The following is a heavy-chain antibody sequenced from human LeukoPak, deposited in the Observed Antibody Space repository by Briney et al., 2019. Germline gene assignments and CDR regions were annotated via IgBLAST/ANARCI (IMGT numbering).Heavy chain of an antibody. CDR2: ISGSGGST. Sequence: GGSLRLSCAASGFTFSSYGMSWVRQAPGKGLEWVSAISGSGGSTYYADSVKGRFTISRDNSKNTLYLQMNSLRAEDTAVYYCAKLRYSGSYFDYWGQGTLVTVSS. V-gene: IGHV3-23*01. D-gene: IGHD1-26*01. J-gene: IGHJ4*02. CDR1: GFTFSSYG. CDR3: AKLRYSGSYFDY.